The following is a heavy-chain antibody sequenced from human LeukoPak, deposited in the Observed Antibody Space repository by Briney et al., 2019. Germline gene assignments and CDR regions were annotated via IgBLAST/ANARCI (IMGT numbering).Heavy chain of an antibody. CDR3: ARDPRWLTPDCTSTSCYENYFDP. J-gene: IGHJ5*02. Sequence: SETLSLTCDVSGYSISSGYQWAWIRQSPGKGLEWIGSIYHSGSAHYNPSLRSRVTISVETSKNQFSLKMSSVTAADTAVYYCARDPRWLTPDCTSTSCYENYFDPWAREPWSPSPQ. CDR2: IYHSGSA. CDR1: GYSISSGYQ. D-gene: IGHD2-2*01. V-gene: IGHV4-38-2*02.